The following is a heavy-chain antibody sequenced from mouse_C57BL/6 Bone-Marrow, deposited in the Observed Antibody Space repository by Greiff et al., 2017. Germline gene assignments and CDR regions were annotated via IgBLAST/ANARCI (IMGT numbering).Heavy chain of an antibody. J-gene: IGHJ3*01. D-gene: IGHD1-1*01. CDR2: FHPYNDDN. CDR1: GYTFTTFP. Sequence: VQLQESGAELVKPGASVKMSCKASGYTFTTFPIEWMKQNHGKSLEWIGNFHPYNDDNKYNEKFKGKATLTVEKSSSTVYLELSLLTSDDSAVYDGQFITTVPAWFAYWGQGTLVNVSA. V-gene: IGHV1-47*01. CDR3: QFITTVPAWFAY.